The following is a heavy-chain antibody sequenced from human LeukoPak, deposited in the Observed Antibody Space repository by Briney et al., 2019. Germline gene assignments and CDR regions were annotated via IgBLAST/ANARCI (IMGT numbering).Heavy chain of an antibody. J-gene: IGHJ4*02. CDR1: GLSFSSYA. V-gene: IGHV3-23*01. D-gene: IGHD3-16*02. Sequence: GGSLRLSCEGSGLSFSSYAMSWVRQAPGKGLEWVSGISGNGGKTYYADSVKGRLTISRDNSKNTLYLQMNSLRVDDTAAYYCAKLYYDYVWVSYRYYFFDSWGQGTLVTVSS. CDR3: AKLYYDYVWVSYRYYFFDS. CDR2: ISGNGGKT.